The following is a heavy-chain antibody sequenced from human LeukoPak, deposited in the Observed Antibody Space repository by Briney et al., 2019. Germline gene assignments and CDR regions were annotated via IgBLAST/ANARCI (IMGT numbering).Heavy chain of an antibody. CDR1: GFTFTSSA. J-gene: IGHJ5*02. D-gene: IGHD3-9*01. Sequence: GTSVKVSCKASGFTFTSSAVQWVRHASGQRLEWIGWIVVGSGNTNYAQKFQERVTISRDMSTSTAYLELSSLRSEDTAVYYCAAVRYYDILTGYTWGQGTLVTVSS. V-gene: IGHV1-58*01. CDR3: AAVRYYDILTGYT. CDR2: IVVGSGNT.